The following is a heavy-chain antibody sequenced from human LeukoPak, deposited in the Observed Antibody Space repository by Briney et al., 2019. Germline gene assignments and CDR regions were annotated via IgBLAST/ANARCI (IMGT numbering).Heavy chain of an antibody. CDR1: GFTFDDYA. V-gene: IGHV3-43*01. CDR2: ISWEGQTT. J-gene: IGHJ4*02. D-gene: IGHD4/OR15-4a*01. Sequence: GGSLRLSCAASGFTFDDYAMHWVRQAPGKGLEWVALISWEGQTTYYADSVRGRFTISRDNSKNSLYLQMNSLRTEDTAFYYCTRDTDYGPATNYFDSWGQGTLVSVSS. CDR3: TRDTDYGPATNYFDS.